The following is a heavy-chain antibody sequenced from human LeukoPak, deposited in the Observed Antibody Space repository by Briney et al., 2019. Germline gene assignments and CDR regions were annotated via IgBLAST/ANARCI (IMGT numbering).Heavy chain of an antibody. Sequence: QPGGSLRLACAASGFTFSTYGMSWVRQAPGKGLEWVSGINWNGGSTGYADSVKGRFTISRDNAKNSLYLQMNSLRAEDTALYYCARDRGLASDAFDIWGQGTMVTVSS. CDR3: ARDRGLASDAFDI. D-gene: IGHD3-10*01. CDR2: INWNGGST. J-gene: IGHJ3*02. CDR1: GFTFSTYG. V-gene: IGHV3-20*04.